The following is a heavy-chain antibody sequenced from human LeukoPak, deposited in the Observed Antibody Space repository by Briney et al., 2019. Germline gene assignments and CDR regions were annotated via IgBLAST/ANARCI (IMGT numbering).Heavy chain of an antibody. J-gene: IGHJ3*02. CDR3: ARAKRNGFDI. CDR1: GFTFSSYE. CDR2: ISSSGSTI. Sequence: GGSLRLSCAASGFTFSSYEMNWVRQAPGKGLEWVSYISSSGSTIYYADSVKGRFTISRDNAKNSLYLQMNSLRAEDTAMYYCARAKRNGFDIWGQGTMVTVSS. V-gene: IGHV3-48*03.